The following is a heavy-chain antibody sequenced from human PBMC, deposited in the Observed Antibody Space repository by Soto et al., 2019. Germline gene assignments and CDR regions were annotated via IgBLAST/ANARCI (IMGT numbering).Heavy chain of an antibody. Sequence: ASVKVSCKASGYTFSNYGFSWLRQAPGQGLEWMGWISAYNGNTNYAQKVQGRVTMTTDTSTSTAYMELRSLRSDATAVYYCARYPRSGYPYYLDYWGQGTLVTVSS. CDR2: ISAYNGNT. J-gene: IGHJ4*02. CDR1: GYTFSNYG. V-gene: IGHV1-18*01. CDR3: ARYPRSGYPYYLDY. D-gene: IGHD3-22*01.